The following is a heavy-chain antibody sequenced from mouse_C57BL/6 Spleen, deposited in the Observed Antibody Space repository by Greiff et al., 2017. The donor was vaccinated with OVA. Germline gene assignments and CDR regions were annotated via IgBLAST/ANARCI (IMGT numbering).Heavy chain of an antibody. V-gene: IGHV1-53*01. CDR1: GYTFTSYW. J-gene: IGHJ4*01. D-gene: IGHD1-1*01. CDR2: INPSNGGT. Sequence: QVQLKQPGTELVKPGASVKLSCKASGYTFTSYWMHWVKQRPGQGLEWIGNINPSNGGTNYNEKFKSKATLTVDKSSSTAYMQLSSLTSEDSAVYYCARPLRSYYYAMDYWGQGTSVTVSS. CDR3: ARPLRSYYYAMDY.